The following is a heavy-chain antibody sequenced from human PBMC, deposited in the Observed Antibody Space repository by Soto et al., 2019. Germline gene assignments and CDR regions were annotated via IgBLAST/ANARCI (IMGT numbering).Heavy chain of an antibody. CDR2: IIPIFGTA. V-gene: IGHV1-69*12. D-gene: IGHD4-17*01. CDR3: ASLGIDYGDYYYYGMDV. Sequence: QVQLVQSGAEVKKPGSSVKVSCKASGGTFSSYAISWVRQAPGQGLEWMGGIIPIFGTANYAQKFQGRVTITAAESTSPAYMELSSLRSEDTAVYYCASLGIDYGDYYYYGMDVWGQGTTVTVSS. J-gene: IGHJ6*02. CDR1: GGTFSSYA.